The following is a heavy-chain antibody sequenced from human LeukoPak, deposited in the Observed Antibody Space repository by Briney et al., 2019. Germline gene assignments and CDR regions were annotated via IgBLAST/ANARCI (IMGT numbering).Heavy chain of an antibody. J-gene: IGHJ6*03. CDR1: GFTFSSYG. Sequence: PGGSLRLSCAASGFTFSSYGMHWVRQAPGKGLEWVAFIRYDGSNKYYADSVKGRFTISRDNSKNTLYLQMNSLRAEDTAVYYCAKDGFELERTFHYYYYMDVWGKGTTVTVSS. CDR3: AKDGFELERTFHYYYYMDV. V-gene: IGHV3-30*02. D-gene: IGHD1-1*01. CDR2: IRYDGSNK.